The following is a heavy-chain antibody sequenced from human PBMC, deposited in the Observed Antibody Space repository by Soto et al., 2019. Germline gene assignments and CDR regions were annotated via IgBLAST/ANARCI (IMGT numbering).Heavy chain of an antibody. Sequence: ESLKISCKGSGYTFTNYWIGWVRQMPGKGLEWMGIIYPGDSDTKYNPSFQGQVTISADKSITTTYLRWTSLKASDTAIYYCAASVFYYGMDVWGQGTTVTVSS. CDR3: AASVFYYGMDV. J-gene: IGHJ6*02. CDR2: IYPGDSDT. CDR1: GYTFTNYW. V-gene: IGHV5-51*01.